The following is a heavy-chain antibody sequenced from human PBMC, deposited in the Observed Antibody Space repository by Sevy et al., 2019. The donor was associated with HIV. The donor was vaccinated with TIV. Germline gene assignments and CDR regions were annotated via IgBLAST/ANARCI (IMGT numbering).Heavy chain of an antibody. Sequence: SETLSLTCTVSGGSISSNYWSWIPQPAGKGLEWMGRIYTSGSTNYNPSLKSRVTMSVDTSKNQFSLKLSSVTAADTAVYYCASTGALYGSGSYVFDYWGQGTLVTVSS. D-gene: IGHD3-10*01. CDR2: IYTSGST. CDR1: GGSISSNY. V-gene: IGHV4-4*07. CDR3: ASTGALYGSGSYVFDY. J-gene: IGHJ4*02.